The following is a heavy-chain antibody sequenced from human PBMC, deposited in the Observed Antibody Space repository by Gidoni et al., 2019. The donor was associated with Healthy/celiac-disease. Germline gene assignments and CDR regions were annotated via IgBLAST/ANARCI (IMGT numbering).Heavy chain of an antibody. D-gene: IGHD3-22*01. CDR2: ISISSTSI. CDR1: GVTFRLFS. V-gene: IGHV3-21*01. Sequence: EVQLVESGGGLVKPGGSLRLAGVDSGVTFRLFSMNWVRQAPGQGLEWLSSISISSTSIYYADSVKGRFTVSRDNAKNSLYLQMNSLRAEDTAVYYCARTYYYDSRLYSCFDYWGQGTLVTVSS. CDR3: ARTYYYDSRLYSCFDY. J-gene: IGHJ4*01.